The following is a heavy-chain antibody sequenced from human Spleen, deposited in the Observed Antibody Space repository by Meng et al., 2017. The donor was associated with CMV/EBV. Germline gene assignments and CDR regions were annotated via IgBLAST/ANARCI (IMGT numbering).Heavy chain of an antibody. Sequence: KSSGYSFPTYGITWVRQAPGQGLEWMGWISNYNGDTNYVQKFQGRVTMTTDTSTSTAYMELRSLRSDDTAIYYCARGTAGSSWYGGHWGQGTLVTVSS. CDR2: ISNYNGDT. D-gene: IGHD6-13*01. V-gene: IGHV1-18*01. CDR3: ARGTAGSSWYGGH. J-gene: IGHJ4*02. CDR1: GYSFPTYG.